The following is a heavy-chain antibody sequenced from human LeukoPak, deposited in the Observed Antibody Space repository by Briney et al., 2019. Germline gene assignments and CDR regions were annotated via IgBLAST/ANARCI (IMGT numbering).Heavy chain of an antibody. Sequence: GASVKVSCKASGYTXTSYGISRVRQAPGQGLEWMGWISAYNGNTNYAQKLQGRVTMTTDTSTSTAYMELSRLRSDDTAVYFCARDHCVSSGCYEDYYYGMDVWGRGTTVTVSS. V-gene: IGHV1-18*01. CDR2: ISAYNGNT. D-gene: IGHD2-2*01. CDR1: GYTXTSYG. J-gene: IGHJ6*02. CDR3: ARDHCVSSGCYEDYYYGMDV.